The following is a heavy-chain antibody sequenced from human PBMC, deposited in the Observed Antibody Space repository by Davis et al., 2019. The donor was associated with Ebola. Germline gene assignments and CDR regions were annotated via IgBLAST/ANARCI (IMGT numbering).Heavy chain of an antibody. CDR2: INSDGTYI. J-gene: IGHJ4*02. Sequence: GESLKISCAASGFTFSAYGMNWVRQAPGKGLEWVSHINSDGTYIYYKDSVKGRFTISRDDAKSILYLHMNSLRDEDTAMYYCATDPDGWLDFDYWGQGTLVTVSS. CDR3: ATDPDGWLDFDY. V-gene: IGHV3-48*02. D-gene: IGHD6-19*01. CDR1: GFTFSAYG.